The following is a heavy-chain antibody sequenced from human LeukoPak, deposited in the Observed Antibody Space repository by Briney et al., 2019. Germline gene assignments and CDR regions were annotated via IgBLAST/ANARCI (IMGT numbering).Heavy chain of an antibody. V-gene: IGHV4-34*01. J-gene: IGHJ6*03. CDR3: ARRYCSGGSRYSTYRYYYDMDV. Sequence: KPSESLSLTCAVYGGSFSGYYWSWIRQPPGKGLEWIGEINHSGSTNYNPSLKSRVTISVDTSKNQFSLKLSSVTAADTAVYYCARRYCSGGSRYSTYRYYYDMDVWGKGTTVTVSS. CDR1: GGSFSGYY. D-gene: IGHD2-15*01. CDR2: INHSGST.